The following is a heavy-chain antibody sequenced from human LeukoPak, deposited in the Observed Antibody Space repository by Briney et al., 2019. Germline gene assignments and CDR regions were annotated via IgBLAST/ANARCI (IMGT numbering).Heavy chain of an antibody. CDR2: IYNSETT. Sequence: SETLSLTCTVSGGSITSSNNYWGWIRQPPGKGLEWVGYIYNSETTYYNPSLKRRVTISADTSKNQFSLRPSSVTAADTAVYFCVGDDYNYNFDYWGQGTLVTVSS. CDR1: GGSITSSNNY. J-gene: IGHJ4*02. D-gene: IGHD5-24*01. V-gene: IGHV4-39*01. CDR3: VGDDYNYNFDY.